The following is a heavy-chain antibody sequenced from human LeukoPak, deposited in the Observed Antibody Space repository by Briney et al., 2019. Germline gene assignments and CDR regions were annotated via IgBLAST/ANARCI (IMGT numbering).Heavy chain of an antibody. V-gene: IGHV3-72*01. J-gene: IGHJ4*02. CDR3: VARLRGIGY. CDR1: GYTFSDHY. CDR2: SRNEGHSYST. D-gene: IGHD3-10*01. Sequence: PGVSLTLSCTVSGYTFSDHYMDWLRQAPGKGLEWIGRSRNEGHSYSTDFAASVRGRAALSRDHSRDSLYLQINSLRTDDTAVYYGVARLRGIGYWGQGTLVTVSS.